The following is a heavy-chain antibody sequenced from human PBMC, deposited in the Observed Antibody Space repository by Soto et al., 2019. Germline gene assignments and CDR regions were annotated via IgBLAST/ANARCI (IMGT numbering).Heavy chain of an antibody. D-gene: IGHD1-7*01. J-gene: IGHJ5*02. V-gene: IGHV4-59*08. CDR1: GGSMSDYY. Sequence: SETLSLTCTVSGGSMSDYYWSWVRQPPGKGLEWIGYIHYSGSTNYNPSLKSRVTISGDTSKNEFSLKLSSVTAADTALYYCAGTHSYHRNWDFSSWGQGTLVTVSS. CDR3: AGTHSYHRNWDFSS. CDR2: IHYSGST.